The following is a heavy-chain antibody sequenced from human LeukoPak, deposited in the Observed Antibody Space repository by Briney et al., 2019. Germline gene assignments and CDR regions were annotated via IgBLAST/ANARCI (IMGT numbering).Heavy chain of an antibody. Sequence: PSETLSLTCAVSGASISGSGYYLGWIRQPPGKGLEWIGNIYYTGNTYYNASLQSRVTISIDTSKNQFSLRLNSVTAADTAMYYCAKSGGYGLIDYWGQGTLVTVSS. D-gene: IGHD1-26*01. CDR1: GASISGSGYY. CDR3: AKSGGYGLIDY. V-gene: IGHV4-39*01. J-gene: IGHJ4*02. CDR2: IYYTGNT.